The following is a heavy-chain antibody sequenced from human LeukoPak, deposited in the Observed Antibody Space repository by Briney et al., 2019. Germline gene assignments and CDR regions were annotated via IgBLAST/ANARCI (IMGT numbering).Heavy chain of an antibody. CDR2: IIPILGIA. D-gene: IGHD5-24*01. J-gene: IGHJ4*02. CDR1: GGTFSSYA. Sequence: ASVKVSCKASGGTFSSYAISWVRQAPGQGLEWMGRIIPILGIANYAQKFQGRVTITADKSTSTAYMELSSLRSEDTAVYYCARMGDSYNFDPDYWDQGTLVTVSS. V-gene: IGHV1-69*04. CDR3: ARMGDSYNFDPDY.